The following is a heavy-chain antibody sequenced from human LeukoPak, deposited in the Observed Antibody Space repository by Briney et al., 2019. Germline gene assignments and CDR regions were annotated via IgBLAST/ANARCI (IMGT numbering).Heavy chain of an antibody. CDR2: INPNSGGT. CDR1: GYTFTGYY. D-gene: IGHD1-14*01. CDR3: GVLITGTTPDY. J-gene: IGHJ4*02. V-gene: IGHV1-2*06. Sequence: GASVKVSCKASGYTFTGYYMHWVRQAPGQGLEWMGRINPNSGGTNYAQKFQGRVTMTRDTSISTAYMELSRLRSGDTAVYYCGVLITGTTPDYWGQGTLVTVSS.